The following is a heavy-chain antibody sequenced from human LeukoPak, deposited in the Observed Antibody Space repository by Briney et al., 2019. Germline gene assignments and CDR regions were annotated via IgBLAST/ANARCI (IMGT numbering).Heavy chain of an antibody. J-gene: IGHJ6*03. CDR2: ISYDGSNK. Sequence: GRSLRLSCAASGFTFSSYGMHWVRQAPGKGLEWVAVISYDGSNKYYADSVKGRFTISRDNSKNTLYLQMNSLRAEDTAVYYCAREGRYYYYYYMDVWGKGTTVTVSS. CDR3: AREGRYYYYYYMDV. V-gene: IGHV3-30*03. CDR1: GFTFSSYG.